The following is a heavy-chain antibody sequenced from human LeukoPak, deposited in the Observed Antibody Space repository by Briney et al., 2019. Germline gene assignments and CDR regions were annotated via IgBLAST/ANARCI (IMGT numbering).Heavy chain of an antibody. CDR3: ARGRYSGSYYGY. Sequence: ASVKVSCKASGYTFTSYDINWVRQATGQGLEWMGWMNPNSGNTGCAQKFQGRVTITRNTSISTAYMELSSLRSEDTAVYYCARGRYSGSYYGYWGQGTLVTVSS. D-gene: IGHD1-26*01. CDR2: MNPNSGNT. V-gene: IGHV1-8*03. J-gene: IGHJ4*02. CDR1: GYTFTSYD.